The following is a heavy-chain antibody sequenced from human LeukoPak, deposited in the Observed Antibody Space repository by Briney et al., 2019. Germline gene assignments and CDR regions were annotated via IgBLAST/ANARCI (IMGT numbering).Heavy chain of an antibody. Sequence: SETLSLTCAVYGESFSGYYWRWIRHPPEKGLEWIGEINHSGSTNYNPALKSRVTISVDTSKNQFSLKLSSVTAADTAVYYCARALGEATAGAVAHRGLYYYYMDVWGKGTTVTVSS. J-gene: IGHJ6*03. CDR3: ARALGEATAGAVAHRGLYYYYMDV. CDR1: GESFSGYY. D-gene: IGHD6-19*01. CDR2: INHSGST. V-gene: IGHV4-34*01.